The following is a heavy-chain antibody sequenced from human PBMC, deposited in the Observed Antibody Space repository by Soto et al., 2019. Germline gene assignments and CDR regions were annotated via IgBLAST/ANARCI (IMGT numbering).Heavy chain of an antibody. V-gene: IGHV1-18*01. CDR1: GYTFTDYG. J-gene: IGHJ4*02. CDR2: INTYNGHT. Sequence: QVQLVQSGAEVKKPGASVKVSCKASGYTFTDYGLSWVRQAPGQGLEWMGWINTYNGHTNYARNLQDRVTMTTDTSTITAYLDMRRLGSDDTAMYYCARGFCATTTCYDVDYWGQGTLVTVSS. D-gene: IGHD2-2*01. CDR3: ARGFCATTTCYDVDY.